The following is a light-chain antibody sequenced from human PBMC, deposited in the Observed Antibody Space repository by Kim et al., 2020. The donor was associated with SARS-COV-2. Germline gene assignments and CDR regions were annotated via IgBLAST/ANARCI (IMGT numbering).Light chain of an antibody. Sequence: APGETARITCGGNTIEDHSVHWYQQRPGQAPVLVIYFDTDRASGIPERFSGSNSGNTATLSISRVEAGDEADYYCQVWDSSSDHRVFGGGTKLTVL. CDR3: QVWDSSSDHRV. V-gene: IGLV3-21*04. CDR2: FDT. J-gene: IGLJ3*02. CDR1: TIEDHS.